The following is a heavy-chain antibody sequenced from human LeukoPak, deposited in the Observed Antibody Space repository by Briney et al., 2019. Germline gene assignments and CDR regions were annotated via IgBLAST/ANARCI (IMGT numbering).Heavy chain of an antibody. D-gene: IGHD3-16*01. CDR2: INHSGST. CDR1: GGSFSGYY. CDR3: ARDGATDSYYYYMDV. Sequence: SETLSLTCAVYGGSFSGYYWSWIRQPPGKGLEWIGEINHSGSTNYNPSLKSRVTISVDTSKNQFSLKLSSVTAADTAVYYCARDGATDSYYYYMDVWGKGTTVTISS. J-gene: IGHJ6*03. V-gene: IGHV4-34*01.